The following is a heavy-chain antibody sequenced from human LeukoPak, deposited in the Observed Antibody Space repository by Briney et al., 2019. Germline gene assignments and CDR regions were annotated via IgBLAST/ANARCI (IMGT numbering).Heavy chain of an antibody. Sequence: ASVKVSCKASGYTFTSYYMHWVRQAPGQGLEWMGWISAYNGNTNYAQKLQGRVTMTTDTSTSTAYMELRSLRSDDTAVYYCARGGYCSGGSCSRPYYYYYYMDVWGKGTTVIVSS. CDR2: ISAYNGNT. V-gene: IGHV1-18*04. CDR1: GYTFTSYY. CDR3: ARGGYCSGGSCSRPYYYYYYMDV. J-gene: IGHJ6*03. D-gene: IGHD2-15*01.